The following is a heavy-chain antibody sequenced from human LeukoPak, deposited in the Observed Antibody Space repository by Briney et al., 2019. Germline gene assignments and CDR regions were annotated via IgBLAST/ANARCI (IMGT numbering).Heavy chain of an antibody. V-gene: IGHV4-30-2*01. J-gene: IGHJ3*02. Sequence: PSETLSLTCAVSGGSISSGGYSWSWIRQPPGKGLEWIGYIYHSGSTYYNPSLKSRVTISVDRSKNQFSLKLSSVTAADTAVYYCGRGGYCSSTSCYNDAFDIWGQGTMVTVSS. CDR3: GRGGYCSSTSCYNDAFDI. D-gene: IGHD2-2*02. CDR1: GGSISSGGYS. CDR2: IYHSGST.